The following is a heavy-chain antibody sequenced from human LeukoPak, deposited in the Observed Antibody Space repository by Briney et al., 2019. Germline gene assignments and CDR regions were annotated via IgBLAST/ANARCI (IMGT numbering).Heavy chain of an antibody. D-gene: IGHD3-3*01. V-gene: IGHV3-74*01. CDR3: ARDASWSGYPDY. J-gene: IGHJ4*02. CDR1: GFTFSSYW. Sequence: PGGSLRLPCAASGFTFSSYWMHWVRQAPGQGLVWVSRINSDGSSTNYADSVKGRFTSSRDNAKNTLYLQMNSLRAEDTAVYYCARDASWSGYPDYWGQGTLVTVSS. CDR2: INSDGSST.